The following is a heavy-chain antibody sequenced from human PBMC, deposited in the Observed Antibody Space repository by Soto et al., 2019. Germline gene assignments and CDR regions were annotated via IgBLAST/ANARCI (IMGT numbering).Heavy chain of an antibody. CDR3: AQLGLMTFSHKHYFNH. V-gene: IGHV3-23*01. Sequence: SCVASGFSFDNYRMSWVRQAPGEGLEWVSAIKSDGTSTYYAASVEDRFTISRDNSKNTLYLQLNSLRAEDTAVYYCAQLGLMTFSHKHYFNHWGRGTLVTVSS. CDR2: IKSDGTST. J-gene: IGHJ4*02. D-gene: IGHD3-16*01. CDR1: GFSFDNYR.